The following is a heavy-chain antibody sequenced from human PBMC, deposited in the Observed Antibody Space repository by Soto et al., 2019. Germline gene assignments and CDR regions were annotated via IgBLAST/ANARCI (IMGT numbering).Heavy chain of an antibody. CDR1: GGSFSGYY. CDR2: INHSGST. J-gene: IGHJ3*02. CDR3: ARGQGYCYGSRGAFDI. D-gene: IGHD5-18*01. V-gene: IGHV4-34*01. Sequence: QVQLQQWGAGLLKPSETLSLTCAVYGGSFSGYYWSWIRQPPGKGLEWIGEINHSGSTNYNPSLKSRVTISVDTSKNQFSLKLSSVTAADTAVYYCARGQGYCYGSRGAFDIWGQGTMVTVSS.